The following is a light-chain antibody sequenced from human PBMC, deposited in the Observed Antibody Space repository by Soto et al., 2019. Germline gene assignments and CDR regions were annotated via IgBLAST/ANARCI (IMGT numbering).Light chain of an antibody. CDR2: GAS. CDR1: QSVSSN. V-gene: IGKV3-15*01. J-gene: IGKJ4*01. CDR3: QQYNNWPPLT. Sequence: EIVMTQSPATLSGSPGERATLSCRASQSVSSNLAWYQQKPGQAPRLLIYGASTRATGIPARFSGSGSGTEFTLTISSLQSEDFAVYYCQQYNNWPPLTFGGGNKVEIK.